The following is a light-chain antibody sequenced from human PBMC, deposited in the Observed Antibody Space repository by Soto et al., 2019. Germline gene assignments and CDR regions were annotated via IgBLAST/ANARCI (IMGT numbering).Light chain of an antibody. V-gene: IGLV1-40*01. CDR2: GNN. CDR3: QSYDTSLRAVL. J-gene: IGLJ2*01. Sequence: QSVLTQPPSVSGAPGQRVTISCTGSNSNIGAAYDVHWYQHLPGTAPKLLIYGNNNRPSGVPDRFSGSKSGTSASLAITGLQAEDEADYYCQSYDTSLRAVLFGGGTKVTVL. CDR1: NSNIGAAYD.